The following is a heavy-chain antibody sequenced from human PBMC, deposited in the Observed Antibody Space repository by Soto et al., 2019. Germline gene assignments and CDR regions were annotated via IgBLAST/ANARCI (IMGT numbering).Heavy chain of an antibody. J-gene: IGHJ4*02. CDR1: GATFSSYA. CDR3: VRVVAIPGYPDN. Sequence: QVQVVQSGAELRQPAALLKVSCKTSGATFSSYAITWVRQAPGQGLEWMGGIVPTVDTSTYAQKVQGRVTITADKFTNTVYMELSSLRSDDTAVYYCVRVVAIPGYPDNWGQGTLVTVSS. V-gene: IGHV1-69*14. D-gene: IGHD5-12*01. CDR2: IVPTVDTS.